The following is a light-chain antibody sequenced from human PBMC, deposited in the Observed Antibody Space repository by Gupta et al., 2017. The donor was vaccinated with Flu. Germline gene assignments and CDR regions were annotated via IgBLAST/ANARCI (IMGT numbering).Light chain of an antibody. J-gene: IGKJ1*01. CDR2: LGS. V-gene: IGKV2-28*01. CDR3: RQARQTPPWT. Sequence: DIVMTQSPLSLPVTPGEPASISCRSSQSRRHSNGYNYLDWYLQKPGQAPQLLIYLGSNRASGVPDRFSGSGSGKDFTLKISRGEAEDVGVYYCRQARQTPPWTFGQGTKVEIK. CDR1: QSRRHSNGYNY.